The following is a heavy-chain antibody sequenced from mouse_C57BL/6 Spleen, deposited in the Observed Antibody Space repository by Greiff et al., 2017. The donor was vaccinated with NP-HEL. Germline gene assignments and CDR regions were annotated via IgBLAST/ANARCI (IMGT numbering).Heavy chain of an antibody. J-gene: IGHJ2*01. D-gene: IGHD2-12*01. CDR1: GYTFTDYE. Sequence: VQLQQSGAELVRPGASVTLSCKASGYTFTDYEMHWVKQTPVHGLEWIGAIDPETGGTAYNQKFKGKAILTADKSSSTAYMELRSLTSEDSAVYYCTRYDASYFDYWGQGTTLTVSS. CDR2: IDPETGGT. V-gene: IGHV1-15*01. CDR3: TRYDASYFDY.